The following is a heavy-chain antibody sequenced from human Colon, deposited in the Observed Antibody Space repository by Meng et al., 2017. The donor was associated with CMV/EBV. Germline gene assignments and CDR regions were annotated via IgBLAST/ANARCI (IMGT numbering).Heavy chain of an antibody. CDR3: ARGSNNWGSSFDY. D-gene: IGHD7-27*01. Sequence: ASVKVSCKASGYTFTGYYIHWVRQATGQGLEWMGWMNPNSGNTGYAQKFQGRVTITRNTSISTAYMELSSLRSEDTAVYYCARGSNNWGSSFDYWGQGTLVTVSS. CDR2: MNPNSGNT. J-gene: IGHJ4*02. CDR1: GYTFTGYY. V-gene: IGHV1-8*03.